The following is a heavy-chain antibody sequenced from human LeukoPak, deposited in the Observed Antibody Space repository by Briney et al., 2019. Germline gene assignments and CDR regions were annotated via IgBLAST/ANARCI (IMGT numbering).Heavy chain of an antibody. CDR2: IGWDDFK. J-gene: IGHJ4*02. D-gene: IGHD6-13*01. V-gene: IGHV2-70*12. Sequence: SGPALVKPTQTLTLTCTFSGFSLSTSGMCVSWIRQPPGKALEWLARIGWDDFKYYSTSLKTRLTISKDTSRNQVVLTMTNMDPVDTATYYCAHRGRWQQLVDYWGQGTLVTVSS. CDR1: GFSLSTSGMC. CDR3: AHRGRWQQLVDY.